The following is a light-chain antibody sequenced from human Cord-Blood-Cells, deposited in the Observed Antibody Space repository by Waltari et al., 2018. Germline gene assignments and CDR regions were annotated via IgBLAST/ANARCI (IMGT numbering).Light chain of an antibody. CDR1: SPNIGSNT. Sequence: QSVLTQPPSASGTPGQRVTISCSGSSPNIGSNTVKWYQQLPGPAPKLLIYSNKQRPSGVPDRFSGSKSGTSASLAISGLQSEDEADYYCAAWDDSLNGWVFGGGTKLTVL. V-gene: IGLV1-44*01. CDR2: SNK. CDR3: AAWDDSLNGWV. J-gene: IGLJ3*02.